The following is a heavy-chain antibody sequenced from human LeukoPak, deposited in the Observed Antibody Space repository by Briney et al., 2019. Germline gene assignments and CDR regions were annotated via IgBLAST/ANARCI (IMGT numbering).Heavy chain of an antibody. CDR1: GGSISSSSYY. V-gene: IGHV4-39*01. CDR2: IYYSGST. J-gene: IGHJ3*02. CDR3: ARRSPVLRYFDWLGAFDI. D-gene: IGHD3-9*01. Sequence: SETLSLTCTVSGGSISSSSYYWGWIRQPPGKGLEWIGSIYYSGSTYYNPSLRSRVTISVDTSKNQFSLKLSSVTAADTAVYYCARRSPVLRYFDWLGAFDIWGQGTMVTVSS.